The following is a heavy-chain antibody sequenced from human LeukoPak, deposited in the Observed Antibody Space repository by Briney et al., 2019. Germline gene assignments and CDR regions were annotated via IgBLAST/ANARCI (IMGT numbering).Heavy chain of an antibody. CDR1: GYPISSGYY. CDR3: ARYRNCGSDCYDAFDI. D-gene: IGHD2-21*02. J-gene: IGHJ3*02. Sequence: SQTLSLTCTVSGYPISSGYYWGWIRQPPGKGLEWIGGIYHRGSTYYNPSLKSRVTISVDTSKNQFSLKLNSVTAADTAVYYCARYRNCGSDCYDAFDIWGQGTMVTVSS. V-gene: IGHV4-38-2*02. CDR2: IYHRGST.